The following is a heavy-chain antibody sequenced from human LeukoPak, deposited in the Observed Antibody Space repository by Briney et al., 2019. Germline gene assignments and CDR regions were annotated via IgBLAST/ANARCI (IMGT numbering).Heavy chain of an antibody. CDR2: LFPSGST. J-gene: IGHJ4*02. CDR1: GGSTSDNY. V-gene: IGHV4-4*07. CDR3: ARAILGESSRER. Sequence: SETLSLTCIVSGGSTSDNYWSWIRQPAGKGLEWIGRLFPSGSTNYSPSLKSRVTMSVDTSKNQFSLKLGSVTAADTAVYYCARAILGESSRERWGQGTLVTVSS. D-gene: IGHD3-16*01.